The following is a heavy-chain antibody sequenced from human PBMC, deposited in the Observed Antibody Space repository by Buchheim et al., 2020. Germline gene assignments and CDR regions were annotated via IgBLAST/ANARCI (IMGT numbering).Heavy chain of an antibody. J-gene: IGHJ4*02. V-gene: IGHV3-7*01. D-gene: IGHD1/OR15-1a*01. CDR1: GFGFSNYW. CDR2: INNDGVQT. Sequence: HLVESGGGVVRPGGSLRLSCAASGFGFSNYWMSWVRQVPGKGLEWVANINNDGVQTYYVDSMKGRSTISRENAKNSLFLQMNSLRADDTAVYYCARSPSTGTVDYWGQGTL. CDR3: ARSPSTGTVDY.